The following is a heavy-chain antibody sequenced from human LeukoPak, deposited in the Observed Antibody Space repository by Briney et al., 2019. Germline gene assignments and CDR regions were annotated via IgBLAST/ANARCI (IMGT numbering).Heavy chain of an antibody. V-gene: IGHV1-18*01. J-gene: IGHJ4*02. CDR1: VYTFTSYN. CDR3: ARQVIGHFDY. CDR2: ISVYNGNT. Sequence: ASVKVSCKASVYTFTSYNISWVRQAPGQGLEWMGWISVYNGNTNYAQKLQGRVTMTTDTSTSTAYMELRSLRSDDTAVYYCARQVIGHFDYWGQGTLVTVSS.